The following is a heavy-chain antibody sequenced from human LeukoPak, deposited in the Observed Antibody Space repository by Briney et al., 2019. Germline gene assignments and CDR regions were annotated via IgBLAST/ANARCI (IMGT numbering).Heavy chain of an antibody. CDR2: INPNSGDT. CDR1: GYTFTSYD. CDR3: ARDGSLGFDY. Sequence: GASVKVSCKASGYTFTSYDISWVRQAPGQGPEWMGWINPNSGDTNYAQKFQGRVSLTGDTSISTVYMELSRLRSDDTAVYYCARDGSLGFDYWGQGTLVTVSS. D-gene: IGHD7-27*01. J-gene: IGHJ4*02. V-gene: IGHV1-2*02.